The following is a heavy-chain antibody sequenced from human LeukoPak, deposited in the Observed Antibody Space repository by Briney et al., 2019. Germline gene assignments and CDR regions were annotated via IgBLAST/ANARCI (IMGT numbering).Heavy chain of an antibody. CDR3: AKEADCSGGSCYSPGYYYYYMDV. J-gene: IGHJ6*03. CDR1: GFTFSSYA. Sequence: PGGSLRLSCAASGFTFSSYAMHWVRQAPGEGLEWVAVISHDGTNKYYADSVKGRFTISRDNSKNTLYLQMNSLRAEDTAVYYCAKEADCSGGSCYSPGYYYYYMDVWGKGTTVTVSS. V-gene: IGHV3-30-3*01. CDR2: ISHDGTNK. D-gene: IGHD2-15*01.